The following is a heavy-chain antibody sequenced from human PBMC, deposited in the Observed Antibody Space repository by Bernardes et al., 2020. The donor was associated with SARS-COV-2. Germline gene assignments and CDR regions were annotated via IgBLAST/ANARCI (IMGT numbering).Heavy chain of an antibody. J-gene: IGHJ6*02. CDR3: AREGWDELYYYYYYGMDV. CDR1: GGSISSSNW. V-gene: IGHV4-4*02. D-gene: IGHD6-19*01. CDR2: IYHSGST. Sequence: ETLSLTCAVSGGSISSSNWWSWVRQPPGKGLEWIGEIYHSGSTNYNPSLKSRVTISVDKSKNQFSLKLSSVTAADTAVYYCAREGWDELYYYYYYGMDVWGQGTTVTVSS.